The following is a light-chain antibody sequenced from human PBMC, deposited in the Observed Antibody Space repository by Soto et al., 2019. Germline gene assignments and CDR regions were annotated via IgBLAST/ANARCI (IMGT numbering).Light chain of an antibody. J-gene: IGKJ4*01. Sequence: DIQMTQSPSSVSASVGDRVTITCRASQDISRWLAWYQQKPGKAPKLLIYAASSLHSGVPSRFSGSGSGTDFTLTISSLQPEDFVTYFCQQANSFLPTFGGGTKVEIK. CDR1: QDISRW. CDR2: AAS. CDR3: QQANSFLPT. V-gene: IGKV1-12*01.